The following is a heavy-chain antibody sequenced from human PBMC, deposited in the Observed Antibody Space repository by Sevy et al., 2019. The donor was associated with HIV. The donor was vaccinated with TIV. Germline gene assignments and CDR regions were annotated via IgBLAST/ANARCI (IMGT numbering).Heavy chain of an antibody. CDR3: ARWDADRRWYFDY. CDR1: GFTFSSYS. V-gene: IGHV3-21*01. D-gene: IGHD1-26*01. CDR2: ISRGSSYI. J-gene: IGHJ4*02. Sequence: GGSLRLSCAASGFTFSSYSMNWVRQAPGKGLEWVSSISRGSSYIYHADSVKGRFTISRDNAKNSLHLQMNSLRAEDTAVYYCARWDADRRWYFDYWGQGILVTVSS.